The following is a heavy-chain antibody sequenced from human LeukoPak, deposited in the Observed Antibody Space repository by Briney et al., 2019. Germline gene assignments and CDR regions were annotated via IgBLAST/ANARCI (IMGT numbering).Heavy chain of an antibody. V-gene: IGHV4-59*08. D-gene: IGHD1-26*01. Sequence: PSETLSLTCSVSGGSISSYYWSWIRQPPGKGLEWIGYIYNSGSTNYNPSLKSRVTISVDTSKNQFSLKLSSVTAADTAVCYCARHSSHVGATGGLVWFDPWGQGTLVTVSS. CDR3: ARHSSHVGATGGLVWFDP. CDR1: GGSISSYY. CDR2: IYNSGST. J-gene: IGHJ5*02.